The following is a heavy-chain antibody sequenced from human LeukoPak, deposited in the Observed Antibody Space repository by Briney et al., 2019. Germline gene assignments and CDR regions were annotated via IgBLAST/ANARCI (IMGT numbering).Heavy chain of an antibody. Sequence: GGSLRLSCAASGLTFSSYWMHWVRQAPGKGLVWVSRIHSDGSSTRYADSVKGRFTISRDYSKNTLYLQMNSLRTEDTAVYYCARQDCSGGSCYLDYWGQGTLVTVSS. CDR1: GLTFSSYW. CDR3: ARQDCSGGSCYLDY. D-gene: IGHD2-15*01. V-gene: IGHV3-74*01. CDR2: IHSDGSST. J-gene: IGHJ4*02.